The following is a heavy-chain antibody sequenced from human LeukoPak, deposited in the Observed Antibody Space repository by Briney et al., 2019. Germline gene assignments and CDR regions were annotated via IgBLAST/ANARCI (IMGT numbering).Heavy chain of an antibody. CDR3: AREVVTTNRNWFDP. V-gene: IGHV1-69*04. Sequence: SVKVFCKASGGTFSSYAISWVRQAPGQGLEWMGRIIPIFGIANYAQKFQGRVTITADKSTSTAYMELSSLRSEDTAVYYCAREVVTTNRNWFDPWGQGTLVTVSS. D-gene: IGHD4-11*01. CDR2: IIPIFGIA. CDR1: GGTFSSYA. J-gene: IGHJ5*02.